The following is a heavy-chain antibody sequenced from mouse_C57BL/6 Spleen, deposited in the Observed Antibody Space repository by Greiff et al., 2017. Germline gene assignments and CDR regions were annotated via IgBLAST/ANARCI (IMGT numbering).Heavy chain of an antibody. CDR2: IDPSDSYT. Sequence: VQLQQPGAELVRPGTSVKLSCKASGYTFTSYWMHWVKQRPGQGLEWIGVIDPSDSYTNYNQKFKGEATLTVDTSSSTAYMQLSSLTSEDSAVYYCARSSPYYYAMDYWGQGTSVTVSS. J-gene: IGHJ4*01. CDR3: ARSSPYYYAMDY. CDR1: GYTFTSYW. V-gene: IGHV1-59*01.